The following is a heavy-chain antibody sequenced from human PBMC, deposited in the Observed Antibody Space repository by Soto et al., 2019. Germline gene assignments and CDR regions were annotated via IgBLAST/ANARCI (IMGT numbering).Heavy chain of an antibody. Sequence: QVQLQQWGAGLLKPSETLSLTCAVYGGSFSGYYWSWIRQPPGKGLEWIGEINHSGSTNYNPSLKSRVTITVDTSKNQFSVKASYVTAADTAVYYGARGADYYGSGSYPYWGQGTLVTVSS. CDR2: INHSGST. D-gene: IGHD3-10*01. CDR1: GGSFSGYY. J-gene: IGHJ4*02. CDR3: ARGADYYGSGSYPY. V-gene: IGHV4-34*01.